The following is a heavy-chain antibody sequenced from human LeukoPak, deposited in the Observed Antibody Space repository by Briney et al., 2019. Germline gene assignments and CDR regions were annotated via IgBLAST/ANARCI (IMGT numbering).Heavy chain of an antibody. D-gene: IGHD3-22*01. J-gene: IGHJ4*02. V-gene: IGHV3-23*01. Sequence: GGSLRLSCAASGFTFSGYDMSWVRQAPGKGLEWVSAISGSGGSTYYADSVKGRFTISRDNSKNTLYLQMNSLRAEDTAVYYCAKAPGDSSGYWEFDYWGQGTLVTVSS. CDR2: ISGSGGST. CDR3: AKAPGDSSGYWEFDY. CDR1: GFTFSGYD.